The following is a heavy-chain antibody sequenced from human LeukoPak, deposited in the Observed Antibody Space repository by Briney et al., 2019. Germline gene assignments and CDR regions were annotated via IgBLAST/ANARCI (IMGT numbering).Heavy chain of an antibody. CDR3: ARDIPQYYDILTGYSFDY. V-gene: IGHV1-18*01. CDR1: GYTFTRYG. Sequence: ASVKVSCKASGYTFTRYGVSWVRQAPGQGLEWMGWLRGDNGNTNYAQNFQGRVTMTTDTPSSTAYMEVRSLRSDDTAAYYCARDIPQYYDILTGYSFDYWGQGTLVTVSS. CDR2: LRGDNGNT. J-gene: IGHJ4*02. D-gene: IGHD3-9*01.